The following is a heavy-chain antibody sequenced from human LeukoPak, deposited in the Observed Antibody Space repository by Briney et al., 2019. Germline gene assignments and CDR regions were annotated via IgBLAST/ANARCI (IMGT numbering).Heavy chain of an antibody. CDR2: ISYPART. CDR3: ASPGSGYYYAAD. D-gene: IGHD3-22*01. J-gene: IGHJ4*02. Sequence: SETLSLTCTVSGGSLTSTSSFWGWIRQSPGKGLEWNGSISYPARTYYNPSLKTRITMSLDASKNQFSLRLDSVTAADTALYFCASPGSGYYYAADWGQGTLVTVSS. CDR1: GGSLTSTSSF. V-gene: IGHV4-39*01.